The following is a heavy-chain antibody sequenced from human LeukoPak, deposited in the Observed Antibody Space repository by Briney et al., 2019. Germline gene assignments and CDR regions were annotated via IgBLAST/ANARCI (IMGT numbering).Heavy chain of an antibody. CDR2: INPNSGGT. J-gene: IGHJ5*02. CDR3: ARDRGVLVATISGLQVHVNHNWFDP. V-gene: IGHV1-2*02. Sequence: ASVTVSCKASGYTFTGYYMRWVRQPPGHGLEWMGWINPNSGGTNYAQKFQGRVTMTRDTSISTAYIELSRLRSDDTAVYYCARDRGVLVATISGLQVHVNHNWFDPWGQGTLVTVSS. D-gene: IGHD5-12*01. CDR1: GYTFTGYY.